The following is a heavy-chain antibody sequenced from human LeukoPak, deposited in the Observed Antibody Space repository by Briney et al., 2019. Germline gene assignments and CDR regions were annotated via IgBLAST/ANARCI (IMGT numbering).Heavy chain of an antibody. CDR2: INYSGST. CDR1: GASISIHY. Sequence: SETLSLTCTVSGASISIHYWSWIRQPPGKGLEWIGYINYSGSTNYNPSRKSRATISVDTSKNQFSLKLTSVTSADTAVYYCAKEGAESFPDAFDIWGQGTVITVSS. V-gene: IGHV4-59*11. J-gene: IGHJ3*02. D-gene: IGHD3-10*01. CDR3: AKEGAESFPDAFDI.